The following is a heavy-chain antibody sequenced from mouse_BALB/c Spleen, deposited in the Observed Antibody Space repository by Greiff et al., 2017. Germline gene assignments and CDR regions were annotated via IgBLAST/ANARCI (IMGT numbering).Heavy chain of an antibody. V-gene: IGHV1-5*01. Sequence: EVQLQQSGTVLARPGASVKMSCKASGYSFTSYWMHWVKQRPGQGLEWIGAIYPGNSDTSYNQKFKGKAKLTAVTSASTAYMELSSLTNEDSAVYYCTIYYGYPAWFAYWGQGTLVTVS. J-gene: IGHJ3*01. CDR3: TIYYGYPAWFAY. D-gene: IGHD2-2*01. CDR2: IYPGNSDT. CDR1: GYSFTSYW.